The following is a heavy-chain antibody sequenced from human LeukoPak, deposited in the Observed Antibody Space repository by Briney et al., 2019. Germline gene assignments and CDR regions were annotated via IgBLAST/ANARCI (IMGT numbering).Heavy chain of an antibody. D-gene: IGHD3-22*01. V-gene: IGHV3-7*03. CDR1: GFTFSSYR. CDR3: AREGYYDTWT. J-gene: IGHJ5*02. CDR2: IKQDGSEK. Sequence: PGGSLRLSCAASGFTFSSYRMSWVRQAPGKGLEWVANIKQDGSEKYYVDSVKGRFTISRDNAKNSLYLQMNSLRAEDTAVYYCAREGYYDTWTWGQGTLVTVSS.